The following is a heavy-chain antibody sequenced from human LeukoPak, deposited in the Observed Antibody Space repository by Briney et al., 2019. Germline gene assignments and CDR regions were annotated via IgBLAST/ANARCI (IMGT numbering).Heavy chain of an antibody. CDR2: ISSTGGTI. J-gene: IGHJ3*02. CDR3: ARPPQSYGPLDAFDI. Sequence: PGGSLRLSCAASGFTFSSNSMNWVRQAPGKGLEWVSYISSTGGTIYYADSMKGRFTISRDNAKNSLYLQMNSLRVEDTAVYYCARPPQSYGPLDAFDIWGQGTMVTVSS. D-gene: IGHD5-18*01. CDR1: GFTFSSNS. V-gene: IGHV3-48*04.